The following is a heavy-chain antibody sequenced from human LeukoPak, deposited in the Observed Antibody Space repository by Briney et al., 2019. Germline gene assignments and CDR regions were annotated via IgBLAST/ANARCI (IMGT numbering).Heavy chain of an antibody. CDR1: GYTFTDYY. D-gene: IGHD2-2*01. CDR2: INPNDGDT. CDR3: ARANFLYCSSTTCLFDY. V-gene: IGHV1-2*02. Sequence: ASVRVSCKASGYTFTDYYMHWVRRAPGQGFEWMGWINPNDGDTNYAQKFQGRVTMTRDTSISTAHMEVSRLRSDDTAVYYCARANFLYCSSTTCLFDYWGQGTLVTVSS. J-gene: IGHJ4*02.